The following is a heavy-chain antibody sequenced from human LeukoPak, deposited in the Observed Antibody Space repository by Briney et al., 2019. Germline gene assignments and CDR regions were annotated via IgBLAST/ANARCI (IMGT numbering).Heavy chain of an antibody. CDR2: IYDSGST. V-gene: IGHV4-59*01. J-gene: IGHJ4*02. CDR3: ARSKDILTGYCFDY. CDR1: GGSIRSYY. D-gene: IGHD3-9*01. Sequence: PSETLSLTCTVSGGSIRSYYWSWIRQPPGKGLEWVGHIYDSGSTSYNPSLKSRVTISVDTSKNQFSLKVTSVTAADTAVYYCARSKDILTGYCFDYWGQGTLVTVSS.